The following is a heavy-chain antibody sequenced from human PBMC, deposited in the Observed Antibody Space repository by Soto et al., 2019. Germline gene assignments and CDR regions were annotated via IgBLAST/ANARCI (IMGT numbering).Heavy chain of an antibody. V-gene: IGHV3-23*01. CDR1: GFTFGSYA. CDR2: LYGSGGGI. CDR3: AKDAVSGDGVWLAHD. J-gene: IGHJ4*02. Sequence: QPGGSLRLSCAASGFTFGSYAMIWIRQVPGKGLEWISGLYGSGGGIHYADSVKGRFTISRDNSAYSVYLQMTNLRVEDTAVYYCAKDAVSGDGVWLAHDWGQGTVVTVSS. D-gene: IGHD4-17*01.